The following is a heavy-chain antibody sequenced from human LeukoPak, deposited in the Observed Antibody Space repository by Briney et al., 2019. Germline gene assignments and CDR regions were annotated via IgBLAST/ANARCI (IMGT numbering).Heavy chain of an antibody. Sequence: ETLSLTCTVSGYSISRGFYWGWIRQPPGKGLEWVSAISGSGGSTYYADSVKGRFTISRDNSKNTLYLQMNSLRAEDTAVYYCAKSKGSSWYIDYWGQGTLVTVSS. CDR2: ISGSGGST. CDR3: AKSKGSSWYIDY. V-gene: IGHV3-23*01. J-gene: IGHJ4*02. D-gene: IGHD6-13*01. CDR1: GYSISRGF.